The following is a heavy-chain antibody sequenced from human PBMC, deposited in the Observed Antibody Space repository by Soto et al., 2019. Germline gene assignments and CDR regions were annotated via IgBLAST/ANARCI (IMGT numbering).Heavy chain of an antibody. J-gene: IGHJ3*02. CDR1: GFTFPNYW. CDR2: IKPDGSDK. D-gene: IGHD3-16*01. CDR3: ARVRSCATGCYSRYEASDI. Sequence: EAQLVESGGDLVQPGGSLRLSCAASGFTFPNYWMSWVRQAAGKGLECVVNIKPDGSDKYYVDSVRGRFNISRENAKKSLYLKMNSLRAEDTAVYYCARVRSCATGCYSRYEASDIWGPGTMVTVSS. V-gene: IGHV3-7*01.